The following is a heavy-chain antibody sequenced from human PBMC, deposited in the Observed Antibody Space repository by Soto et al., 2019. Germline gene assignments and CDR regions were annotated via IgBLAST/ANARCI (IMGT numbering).Heavy chain of an antibody. Sequence: ASVKVSCKASGYTFTSYGISWVRQAPGQGLEWMGWISACNGNTNYAQKLQGRVTMTTDTSTSTAYMELRSLRSDDTAVYYCARNRYGYGYLAGAFHIWAQGSMVTGSS. CDR3: ARNRYGYGYLAGAFHI. V-gene: IGHV1-18*01. CDR2: ISACNGNT. CDR1: GYTFTSYG. J-gene: IGHJ3*02. D-gene: IGHD5-18*01.